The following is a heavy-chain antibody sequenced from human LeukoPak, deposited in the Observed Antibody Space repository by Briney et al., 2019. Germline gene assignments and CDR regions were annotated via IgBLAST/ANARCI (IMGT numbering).Heavy chain of an antibody. J-gene: IGHJ5*02. CDR3: GDLGSGNIGP. CDR2: IENKASSYTT. D-gene: IGHD3-10*01. Sequence: GGSLRLSCATSGFTFSDHLMHWVRQAPGKGLEWVGLIENKASSYTTEYAASVRGRFTISRDGSKNSLYLQMNSLKIEDTAVYYCGDLGSGNIGPGGQGTLVTVSS. CDR1: GFTFSDHL. V-gene: IGHV3-72*01.